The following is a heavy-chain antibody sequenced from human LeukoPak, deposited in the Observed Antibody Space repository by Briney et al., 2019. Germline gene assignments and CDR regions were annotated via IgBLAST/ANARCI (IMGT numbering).Heavy chain of an antibody. CDR1: GYTFTSYD. CDR2: INPNTGDT. J-gene: IGHJ4*02. V-gene: IGHV1-2*04. Sequence: GASVKVSCKASGYTFTSYDINWVRQAPGQGLEWLGWINPNTGDTNYAQKFQGWVTMTRDTSINTAYMELSSLRSDDTAVYYCASVDTAMVYNYWGQGTLVTVSS. CDR3: ASVDTAMVYNY. D-gene: IGHD5-18*01.